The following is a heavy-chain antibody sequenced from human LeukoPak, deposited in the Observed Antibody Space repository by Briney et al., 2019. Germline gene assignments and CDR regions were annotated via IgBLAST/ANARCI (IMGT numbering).Heavy chain of an antibody. V-gene: IGHV4-30-4*01. CDR2: IYYSGST. Sequence: PSETLSLTCTVSGGSISSGDYYWSWIRQPPGKGLEWIGYIYYSGSTSYNPSLKSRVTMSVDTSKNQFSLKLSSVTAADTAVYYCVRGLGRRQFDYWGQGTLVTASS. J-gene: IGHJ4*02. CDR1: GGSISSGDYY. CDR3: VRGLGRRQFDY.